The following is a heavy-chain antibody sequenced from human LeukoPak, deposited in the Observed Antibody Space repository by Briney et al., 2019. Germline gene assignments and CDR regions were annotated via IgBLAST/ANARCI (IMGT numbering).Heavy chain of an antibody. CDR2: VDGGGGGT. D-gene: IGHD2-15*01. CDR3: AGRHCSGGGCYFAGADPFDY. CDR1: GFTLSSYA. J-gene: IGHJ4*02. Sequence: GGSLRLSCAASGFTLSSYAMTWVRQAPGRGLEWVSSVDGGGGGTYYADSVKGRFTISRDTSKNTLYLQMNRLRAEDTAVYFCAGRHCSGGGCYFAGADPFDYWGQGTLVTVSS. V-gene: IGHV3-23*01.